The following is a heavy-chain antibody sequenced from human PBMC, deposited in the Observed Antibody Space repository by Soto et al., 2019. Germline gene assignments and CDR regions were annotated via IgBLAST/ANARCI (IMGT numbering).Heavy chain of an antibody. D-gene: IGHD5-12*01. CDR1: GFSFSSYA. V-gene: IGHV3-23*01. CDR3: AKGSFEYSASVDN. J-gene: IGHJ4*02. CDR2: ISASSGSS. Sequence: DVQLLESVGGLVQPGGSLRLSCAASGFSFSSYAMVWVRQAPGKGLEWVAVISASSGSSCFADSVKCRFTLSRDNSKNVLSLEMHSLRAEDTAIYFCAKGSFEYSASVDNWGQGTLVVVSS.